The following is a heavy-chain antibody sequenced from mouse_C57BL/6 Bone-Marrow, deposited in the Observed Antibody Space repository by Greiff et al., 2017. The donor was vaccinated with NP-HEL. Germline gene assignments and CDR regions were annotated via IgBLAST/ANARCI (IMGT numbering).Heavy chain of an antibody. CDR3: AKRGSYYGSSYGFAY. CDR1: GFSLTSYG. Sequence: VQLQQSGPGLVQPSQSLSITCTVSGFSLTSYGVHWVRQSPGKGLEWLGVLWRGGSTDYNAAFMSRLSITKDNSKSQVFFKMNSLQADDTAIYYCAKRGSYYGSSYGFAYWGQGTLVTVSA. CDR2: LWRGGST. J-gene: IGHJ3*01. D-gene: IGHD1-1*01. V-gene: IGHV2-5*01.